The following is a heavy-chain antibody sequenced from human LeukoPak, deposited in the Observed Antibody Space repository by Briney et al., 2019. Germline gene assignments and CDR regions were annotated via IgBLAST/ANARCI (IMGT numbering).Heavy chain of an antibody. Sequence: ASVKVSCKVSGYTLTELSMHWVRQAPGKGLEWMGGFDPEDGETIYAQKFQGRVTMTEDTSTDTAYMELSSLRSEDTAVYYCATVIFGVVTSYYYGMDVWGQGTTATVSS. J-gene: IGHJ6*02. D-gene: IGHD3-3*02. CDR1: GYTLTELS. CDR2: FDPEDGET. CDR3: ATVIFGVVTSYYYGMDV. V-gene: IGHV1-24*01.